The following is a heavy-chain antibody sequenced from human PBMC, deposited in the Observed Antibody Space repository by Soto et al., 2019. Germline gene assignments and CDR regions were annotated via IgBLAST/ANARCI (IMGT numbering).Heavy chain of an antibody. Sequence: GGSLRLSCAASGFTFSSYAMHWVRQAPGKGLEWVAVISYDGSNKYYADSVKGRFTISRDNSKNTLYLQMNSLRAEDTAVYYCARDFRRYSSSPDVSLYYCYGMDVWGQGTTVTVSS. D-gene: IGHD6-6*01. J-gene: IGHJ6*02. CDR3: ARDFRRYSSSPDVSLYYCYGMDV. CDR1: GFTFSSYA. V-gene: IGHV3-30-3*01. CDR2: ISYDGSNK.